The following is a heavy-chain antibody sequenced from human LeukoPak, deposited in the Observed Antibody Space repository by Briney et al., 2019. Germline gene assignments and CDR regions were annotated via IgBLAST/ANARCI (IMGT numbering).Heavy chain of an antibody. J-gene: IGHJ4*02. D-gene: IGHD6-19*01. Sequence: ASVKVSCKASGYTFTSYGISWVRQAPGQGLEWMGWISAYNANTNYAQKLQGRVTMTTDTSTSTAYMELRSLTSDDTAVYYCARFAVHRRITVAGQFGLDYWGQGTLVSVSS. V-gene: IGHV1-18*01. CDR2: ISAYNANT. CDR3: ARFAVHRRITVAGQFGLDY. CDR1: GYTFTSYG.